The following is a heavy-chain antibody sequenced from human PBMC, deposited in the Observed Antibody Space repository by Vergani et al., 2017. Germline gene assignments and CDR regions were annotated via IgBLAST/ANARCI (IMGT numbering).Heavy chain of an antibody. Sequence: QVQLQQWGAGLLKPSETLSLTCAVYGGSFSGYYWSWIRQPPGKGLEWIGEINHSGSTNYNPSLKSRVTISVDTSKNQFSLKLSSVTAADTAGYYCASLGWADYWGQGTLVTVSS. J-gene: IGHJ4*02. CDR1: GGSFSGYY. D-gene: IGHD7-27*01. CDR2: INHSGST. CDR3: ASLGWADY. V-gene: IGHV4-34*01.